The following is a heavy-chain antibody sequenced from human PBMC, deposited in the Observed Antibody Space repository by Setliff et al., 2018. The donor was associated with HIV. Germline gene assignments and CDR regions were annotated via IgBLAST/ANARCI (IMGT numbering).Heavy chain of an antibody. CDR2: IYSRGST. CDR1: GGSISSYY. Sequence: SENLSLTCTVSGGSISSYYWSWIRQPPGKGLEWLGHIYSRGSTNYNPSLKSRVTISVDTSKNQFSRKLYSVTAADTAVYYCARAYFGSGIYYWGQGTLVTVSS. CDR3: ARAYFGSGIYY. J-gene: IGHJ4*02. D-gene: IGHD3-10*01. V-gene: IGHV4-4*09.